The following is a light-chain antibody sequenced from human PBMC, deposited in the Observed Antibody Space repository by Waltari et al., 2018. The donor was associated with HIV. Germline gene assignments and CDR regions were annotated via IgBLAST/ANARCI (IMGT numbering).Light chain of an antibody. Sequence: QSVLHQPPSASATPGQRVTISCSGTRSNIGSNFVFWYQQFPGTAPKLLMYKNNKRVSGVPDRFAGSKSGTSASLAISGLRSEDEAVYYCAAWDDSLRGHVVFGGGTNLTV. CDR2: KNN. CDR3: AAWDDSLRGHVV. J-gene: IGLJ2*01. V-gene: IGLV1-47*01. CDR1: RSNIGSNF.